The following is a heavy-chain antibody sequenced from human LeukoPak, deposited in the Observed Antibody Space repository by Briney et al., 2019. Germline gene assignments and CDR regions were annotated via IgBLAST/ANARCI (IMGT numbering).Heavy chain of an antibody. D-gene: IGHD6-13*01. V-gene: IGHV4-30-2*01. J-gene: IGHJ5*02. Sequence: SETLSLTCTVSGGSISSGGYYWSWIRQPPGKGLEWIGYIYHSGSTYYNPSLKSRVTISVDRSKNQFSLKLSSVTAADTAVYYYARSYPAAAGTRHHNNWFDPWGQGTLVTVSS. CDR2: IYHSGST. CDR1: GGSISSGGYY. CDR3: ARSYPAAAGTRHHNNWFDP.